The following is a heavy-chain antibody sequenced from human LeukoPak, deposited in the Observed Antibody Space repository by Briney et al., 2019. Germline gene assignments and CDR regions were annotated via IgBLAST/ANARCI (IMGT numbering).Heavy chain of an antibody. CDR1: RFTFNSYA. CDR3: ARGAGYNYPYYFDY. D-gene: IGHD5-24*01. J-gene: IGHJ4*02. Sequence: PGGSLRLSCAASRFTFNSYAMSWVRQAPGKGLEWVSVIGGSNGITFYVGSVKGRFTISRDNSKDTQYLQMNSLRAEDTAVYYCARGAGYNYPYYFDYWGQGTLVTVSS. V-gene: IGHV3-23*01. CDR2: IGGSNGIT.